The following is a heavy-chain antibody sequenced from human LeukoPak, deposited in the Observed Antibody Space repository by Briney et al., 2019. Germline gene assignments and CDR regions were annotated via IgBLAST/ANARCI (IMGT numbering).Heavy chain of an antibody. CDR1: GFTFSGYA. J-gene: IGHJ4*02. Sequence: GGSLRLSCAASGFTFSGYAMSWVRQAPGKGLEWVSAISGSGGSTYYADSVKGRFTISRDNSKNTLYLQMNSLRAEDTAVYYCAKHDILTGYPRFDYWGQGTLVTVSS. V-gene: IGHV3-23*01. CDR3: AKHDILTGYPRFDY. D-gene: IGHD3-9*01. CDR2: ISGSGGST.